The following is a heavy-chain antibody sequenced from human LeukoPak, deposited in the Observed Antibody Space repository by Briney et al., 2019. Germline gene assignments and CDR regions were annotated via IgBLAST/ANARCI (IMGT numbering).Heavy chain of an antibody. Sequence: SETLSLTCTVSGGSISSSSYYWGWIRQPPGKGLEWIGSIYYSGSTYYNPSLKSRVTISVDTSKNQFSLKLSSVTAADTAVYYCARAAVRGATTRNWFDPWGQGTLVTVSS. V-gene: IGHV4-39*01. CDR2: IYYSGST. CDR1: GGSISSSSYY. D-gene: IGHD1-26*01. CDR3: ARAAVRGATTRNWFDP. J-gene: IGHJ5*02.